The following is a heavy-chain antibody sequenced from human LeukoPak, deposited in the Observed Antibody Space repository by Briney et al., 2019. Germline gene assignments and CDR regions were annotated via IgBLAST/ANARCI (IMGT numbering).Heavy chain of an antibody. Sequence: GGSLRLSCAASGFTFSSYSMNWVRQAPGKGLEWVSYISSSSSTIYYADSVKGRFTISRDNAKNSLYLQMNSLRAEDTAVYYCARGYGSGMEDYWGQGTLVTVSS. J-gene: IGHJ4*02. CDR2: ISSSSSTI. D-gene: IGHD3-10*01. V-gene: IGHV3-48*01. CDR3: ARGYGSGMEDY. CDR1: GFTFSSYS.